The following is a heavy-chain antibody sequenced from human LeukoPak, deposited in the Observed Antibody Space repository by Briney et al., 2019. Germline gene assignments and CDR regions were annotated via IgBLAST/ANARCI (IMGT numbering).Heavy chain of an antibody. CDR3: ARKTTALDY. CDR1: GYTFTDYY. D-gene: IGHD4-17*01. CDR2: ISPDKGVT. V-gene: IGHV1-2*06. J-gene: IGHJ4*02. Sequence: ASVKVSCKTSGYTFTDYYLYWVRQAPGQGPEWMGRISPDKGVTKIAQKFQGRVTMTRDTSINTIYMELGRLTGDDTAVYYCARKTTALDYWGQGTQISV.